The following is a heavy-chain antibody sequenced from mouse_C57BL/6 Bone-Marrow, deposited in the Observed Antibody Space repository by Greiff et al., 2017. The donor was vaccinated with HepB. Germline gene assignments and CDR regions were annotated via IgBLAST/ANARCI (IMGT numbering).Heavy chain of an antibody. Sequence: EVQRVESGGGLVQPGGSLKLSCAASGFTFSDYYMYWVRQTPEKRLEWVAYISNGGGSTYYPETVKGRFTISRDNAKNTLYLQMSRLKSEDTAMYYCARLGFDYWGQGTTLTVSS. CDR3: ARLGFDY. V-gene: IGHV5-12*01. CDR1: GFTFSDYY. CDR2: ISNGGGST. J-gene: IGHJ2*01.